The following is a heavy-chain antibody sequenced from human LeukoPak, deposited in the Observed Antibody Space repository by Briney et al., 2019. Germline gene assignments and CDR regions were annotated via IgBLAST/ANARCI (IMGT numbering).Heavy chain of an antibody. CDR1: GGTFSSYA. V-gene: IGHV1-69*05. CDR2: IIPIFGTA. Sequence: GASVKVSCKASGGTFSSYAISWVRQAPGQGLEWMGGIIPIFGTANYAQKFQGRVTITTDESTSTAYMELSSLRSEDTAVYYCARDRTTIFGVPLTGRGPFDIWGQGTMVTVSS. D-gene: IGHD3-3*01. CDR3: ARDRTTIFGVPLTGRGPFDI. J-gene: IGHJ3*02.